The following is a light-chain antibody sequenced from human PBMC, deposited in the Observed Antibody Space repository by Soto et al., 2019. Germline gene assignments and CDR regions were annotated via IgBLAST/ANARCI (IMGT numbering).Light chain of an antibody. CDR3: QHSYNSPHT. CDR2: AAS. V-gene: IGKV1-39*01. J-gene: IGKJ4*01. Sequence: DIQMTQSPSSLSSSVGDRGSITCRSSQSISRSLNWYQQSPGKAPKLLVYAASTLQSGVPSRFRGSGSGTDFTLTIDSLQPEDFETYYCQHSYNSPHTFGGGTKVDIK. CDR1: QSISRS.